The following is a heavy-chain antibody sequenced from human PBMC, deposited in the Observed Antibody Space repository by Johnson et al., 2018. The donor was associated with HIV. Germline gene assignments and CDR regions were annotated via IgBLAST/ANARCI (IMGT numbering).Heavy chain of an antibody. Sequence: VQLVESGGGLVQPGGSLRLSCGASAFTFSSNDMKWVRQAPGKGLEWVSGINWHGGSTGYADSVKGRFTISRDNAKNSLYLQMNSLRAEDTALYYCARGNYYGSGSYGAFDIWGQGTMVTVSS. J-gene: IGHJ3*02. V-gene: IGHV3-20*04. CDR2: INWHGGST. CDR1: AFTFSSND. D-gene: IGHD3-10*01. CDR3: ARGNYYGSGSYGAFDI.